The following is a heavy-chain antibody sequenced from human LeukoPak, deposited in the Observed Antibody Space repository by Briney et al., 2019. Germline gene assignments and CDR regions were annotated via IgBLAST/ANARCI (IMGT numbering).Heavy chain of an antibody. CDR2: IKPHGSEK. CDR3: ASLFLCYGCSSSSDSFNI. V-gene: IGHV3-7*01. J-gene: IGHJ3*02. D-gene: IGHD6-6*01. Sequence: GGSVRLSCAASGFSFSTYWMSWVRQAPWRGLEWVANIKPHGSEKYYVDSVKGRFTISRDNAKNSLYLQMNSLRAEDTAVYYCASLFLCYGCSSSSDSFNIWGQGTMVTVSS. CDR1: GFSFSTYW.